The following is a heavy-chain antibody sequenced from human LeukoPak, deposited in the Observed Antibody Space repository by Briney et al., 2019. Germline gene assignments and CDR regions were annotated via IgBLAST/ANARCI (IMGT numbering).Heavy chain of an antibody. V-gene: IGHV4-61*01. CDR2: IYYSGST. CDR3: ARDNDRYSYALDY. Sequence: SETLSLTCTVSGGSVSSGSYYWSWIRQPPGKGLVWIGYIYYSGSTNYNPSLKSRVTISVDTSKNQFSLKLSSVTAADTAVYYCARDNDRYSYALDYWGQGTLVTVSS. J-gene: IGHJ4*02. CDR1: GGSVSSGSYY. D-gene: IGHD5-18*01.